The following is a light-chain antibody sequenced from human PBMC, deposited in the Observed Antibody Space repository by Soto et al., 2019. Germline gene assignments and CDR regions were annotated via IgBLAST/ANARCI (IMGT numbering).Light chain of an antibody. CDR1: HSVSSTY. J-gene: IGKJ2*01. V-gene: IGKV3-20*01. CDR2: GAS. CDR3: QQYGSSPPYT. Sequence: EIVLTQSPGTLSLSPGERATLSCRASHSVSSTYLAWYQQKPGQAPRLLIYGASSRATGIPDRFSGSGSGRECTLTINILEPEDFAVYYCQQYGSSPPYTFGQGTKLEIK.